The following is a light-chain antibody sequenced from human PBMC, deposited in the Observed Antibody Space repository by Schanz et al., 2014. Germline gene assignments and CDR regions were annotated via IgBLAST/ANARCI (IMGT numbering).Light chain of an antibody. V-gene: IGKV4-1*01. CDR3: QQYGSPIT. CDR2: WAS. CDR1: QSLLHRSDTRSH. Sequence: DIVMTQSPDSLAASLGERATINCKSSQSLLHRSDTRSHLAWYQQKPGQPPKLLMHWASTREAGVPDRFSGSGSGTDFTLTISRLEPEDFALYYCQQYGSPITFGQGTRLEIK. J-gene: IGKJ5*01.